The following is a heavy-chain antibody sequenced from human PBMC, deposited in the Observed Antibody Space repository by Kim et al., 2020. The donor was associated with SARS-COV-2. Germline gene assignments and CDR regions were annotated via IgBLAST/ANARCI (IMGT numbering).Heavy chain of an antibody. V-gene: IGHV4-31*03. CDR3: ARAPQRIITIFGVVTHFDY. CDR1: GGSISSGGYY. D-gene: IGHD3-3*01. J-gene: IGHJ4*02. CDR2: IYYSGST. Sequence: SETLSLTCTVSGGSISSGGYYWSWIRQHPGKGLEWIGYIYYSGSTYYNPSLKSRVTISVDTSKNQFSLKLSSVTAADTAVYYCARAPQRIITIFGVVTHFDYWGQGTLVTVSS.